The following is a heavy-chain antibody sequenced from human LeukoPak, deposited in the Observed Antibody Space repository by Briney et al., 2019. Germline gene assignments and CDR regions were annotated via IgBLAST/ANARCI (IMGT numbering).Heavy chain of an antibody. CDR1: GGTFSSYA. D-gene: IGHD3-3*01. V-gene: IGHV1-69*05. Sequence: SVKVSCKASGGTFSSYAISWVRQAPGQGLEWMGGIIPIFGTANYAQKFQGRVTITTDESTSTAYMELSSLRSEDTAVYYCAXARSHYDFWSGYYTLDYWGQGTLVTVSS. CDR2: IIPIFGTA. CDR3: AXARSHYDFWSGYYTLDY. J-gene: IGHJ4*02.